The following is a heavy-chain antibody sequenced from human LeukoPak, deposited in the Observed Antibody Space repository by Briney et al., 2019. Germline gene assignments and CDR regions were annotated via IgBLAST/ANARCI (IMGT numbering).Heavy chain of an antibody. Sequence: SETLSLTCTVSGGSISSYYWSWIRQPPGKGLEWIGYIYYSGSTNYNPSLKSRVTISVDTSKNQFSLKLSSVTAADTAVYYCARGEASLLWFGELFPGAAFDIWGQGTMVTVSS. V-gene: IGHV4-59*01. CDR3: ARGEASLLWFGELFPGAAFDI. J-gene: IGHJ3*02. D-gene: IGHD3-10*01. CDR1: GGSISSYY. CDR2: IYYSGST.